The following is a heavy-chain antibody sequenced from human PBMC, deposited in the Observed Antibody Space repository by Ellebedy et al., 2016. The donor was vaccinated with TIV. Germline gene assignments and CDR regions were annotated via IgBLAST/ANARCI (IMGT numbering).Heavy chain of an antibody. CDR3: GYSMEA. Sequence: GESLKISCAASGVTFSNLWMYWVRQAPGKGLEWVANISPRGSDKFYVDSVKGLFTISRDNAKNSLSLQMNNLRVEDTSGYYCGYSMEAWGQGTTVTVSS. J-gene: IGHJ6*02. CDR1: GVTFSNLW. D-gene: IGHD1-1*01. CDR2: ISPRGSDK. V-gene: IGHV3-7*03.